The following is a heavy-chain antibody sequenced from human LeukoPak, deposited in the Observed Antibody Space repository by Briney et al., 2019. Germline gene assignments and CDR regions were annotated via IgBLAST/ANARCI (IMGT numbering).Heavy chain of an antibody. V-gene: IGHV4-61*02. CDR1: GGSNSSGSFY. CDR2: IYTSGST. J-gene: IGHJ5*02. Sequence: QVQLQESGPGLVKPSQTLSLTCTVSGGSNSSGSFYWSWIRQPAGKGTEWVGPIYTSGSTNYNPSLKSRVTISVDTSKNQFSLKLSSVTAADTALYYCARVYCSSTSCWFDPWGQGTLVTVPS. CDR3: ARVYCSSTSCWFDP. D-gene: IGHD2-2*01.